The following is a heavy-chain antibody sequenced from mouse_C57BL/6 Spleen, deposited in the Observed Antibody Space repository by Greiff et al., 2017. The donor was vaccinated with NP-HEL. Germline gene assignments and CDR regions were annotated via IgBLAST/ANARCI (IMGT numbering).Heavy chain of an antibody. CDR1: GYACSSYW. J-gene: IGHJ4*01. V-gene: IGHV1-80*01. CDR2: IYPGDGDT. CDR3: ARESITTRAMDY. Sequence: QVQLKESGAELVKPGASVKIFRKASGYACSSYWMNWVKQRPGKGLEWIGQIYPGDGDTNYNGKFKGKATLTADKSSSTAYMQLSSLTSEDSAVYVCARESITTRAMDYGGQGTTVTVSS. D-gene: IGHD1-1*01.